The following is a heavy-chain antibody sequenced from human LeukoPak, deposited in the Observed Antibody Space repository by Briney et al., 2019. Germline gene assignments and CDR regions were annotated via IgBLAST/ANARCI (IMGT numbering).Heavy chain of an antibody. Sequence: PSETLSLTCTVSGGSISSDSYYWAWIRQPPGKGLEWIGSIYSSVSTYYNPSLKSRVTISVDTSKNQFSLRLSSVTAADTALYYCAYSGSYGHLGYWGQGIPVTVAS. CDR3: AYSGSYGHLGY. J-gene: IGHJ4*02. V-gene: IGHV4-39*01. CDR2: IYSSVST. D-gene: IGHD1-26*01. CDR1: GGSISSDSYY.